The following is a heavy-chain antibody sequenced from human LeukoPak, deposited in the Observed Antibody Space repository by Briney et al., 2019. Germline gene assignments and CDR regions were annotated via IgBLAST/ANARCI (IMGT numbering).Heavy chain of an antibody. J-gene: IGHJ6*02. CDR1: GYTFTSYD. Sequence: ASVKVSCKASGYTFTSYDINWVRQATGQGLEWMGWMNPNGGNTGYAQKFQGRVTMTRDTSTSTVYMELSSLRSEDTAVYYCARDLGVVTLKFNYYYGMDVWGQGTTVTVSS. CDR3: ARDLGVVTLKFNYYYGMDV. CDR2: MNPNGGNT. D-gene: IGHD2-21*02. V-gene: IGHV1-8*01.